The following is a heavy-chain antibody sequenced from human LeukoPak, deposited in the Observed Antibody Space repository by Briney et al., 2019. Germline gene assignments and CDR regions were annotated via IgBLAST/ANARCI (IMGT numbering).Heavy chain of an antibody. J-gene: IGHJ5*02. Sequence: PGGSLRLSCEGSGFSFSSYGMSWVRQAPGKGLEWVSSISGSGGSTYFADSVKGRFNISRDNVNNTVYLQMNSLRVEDTAVYYCARDGTGSSGYYPNWFDPWGQGTLVTVSS. CDR1: GFSFSSYG. V-gene: IGHV3-23*01. D-gene: IGHD3-22*01. CDR3: ARDGTGSSGYYPNWFDP. CDR2: ISGSGGST.